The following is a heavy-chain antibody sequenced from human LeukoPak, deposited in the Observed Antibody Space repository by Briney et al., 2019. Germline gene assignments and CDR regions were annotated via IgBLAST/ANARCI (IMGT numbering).Heavy chain of an antibody. Sequence: ASVKVSGKASGYTFTGFYMHWVRQAPGQGLEWMGWINPNSGGTNYAQKFQGRVTMTRDTSISTAYMELSRLRSDDTAVYYCARVGSGSYYLLYWGQGTLVTVSS. V-gene: IGHV1-2*02. CDR2: INPNSGGT. J-gene: IGHJ4*02. D-gene: IGHD1-26*01. CDR1: GYTFTGFY. CDR3: ARVGSGSYYLLY.